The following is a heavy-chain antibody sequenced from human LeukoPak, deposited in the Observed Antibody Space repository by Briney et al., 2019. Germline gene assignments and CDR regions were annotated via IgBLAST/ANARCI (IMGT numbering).Heavy chain of an antibody. CDR2: IYTSGST. J-gene: IGHJ4*02. V-gene: IGHV4-4*09. CDR3: ARRQTYFGY. CDR1: GGSISSYY. Sequence: SETLSLTCTVSGGSISSYYWSWIRQPPGKGLEWIGYIYTSGSTNYNPSLKSRVTISVDTSKNQFSLKLSSVTAADTAVYYCARRQTYFGYWGQGTLVTVSS.